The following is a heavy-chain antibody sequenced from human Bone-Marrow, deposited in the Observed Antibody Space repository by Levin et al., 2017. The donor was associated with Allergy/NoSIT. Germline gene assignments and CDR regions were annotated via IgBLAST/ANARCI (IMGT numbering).Heavy chain of an antibody. CDR3: AKDSGAIGTSGVELTF. D-gene: IGHD3-10*01. J-gene: IGHJ4*02. Sequence: PGGSLRLSCAASGFTFDDFAMHWVRQVPGKGLEWVSGISWNSDDIGYADSVRGRFTISRDNAKNSLYLQMNSLRTGDTAFYYCAKDSGAIGTSGVELTFWGQGTLVTVSS. V-gene: IGHV3-9*01. CDR2: ISWNSDDI. CDR1: GFTFDDFA.